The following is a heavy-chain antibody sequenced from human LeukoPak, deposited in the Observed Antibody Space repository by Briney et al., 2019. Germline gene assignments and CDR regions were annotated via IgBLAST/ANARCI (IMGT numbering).Heavy chain of an antibody. V-gene: IGHV1-2*02. Sequence: ASVKVSCKAAGYTFTGYYMHSVRQAPGQGLEGMGWINPNRGGTNYAQKFQGRVTMTRDTSIIPAYMELSRLRSDDTAVYYCARDQLAYSSSWYDYWGQGTLVTVSS. J-gene: IGHJ4*02. CDR2: INPNRGGT. CDR3: ARDQLAYSSSWYDY. CDR1: GYTFTGYY. D-gene: IGHD6-13*01.